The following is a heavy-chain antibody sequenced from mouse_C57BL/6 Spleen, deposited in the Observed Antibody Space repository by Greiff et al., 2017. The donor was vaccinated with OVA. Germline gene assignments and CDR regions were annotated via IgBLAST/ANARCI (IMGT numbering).Heavy chain of an antibody. D-gene: IGHD1-1*02. Sequence: VQLQQSGPELVKPGASVKIPCKASGYTFTDYNMDWVKQSHGKSLEWIGDIIPNNGGTIYNQKCKGKATLTVDKSSSTAYMELRSLTSEDTAVYYCARENGSYEGYFGVWGTGTTVTVAS. CDR2: IIPNNGGT. V-gene: IGHV1-18*01. CDR3: ARENGSYEGYFGV. CDR1: GYTFTDYN. J-gene: IGHJ1*03.